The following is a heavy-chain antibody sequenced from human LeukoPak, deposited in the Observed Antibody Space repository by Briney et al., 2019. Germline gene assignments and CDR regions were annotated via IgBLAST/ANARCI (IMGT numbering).Heavy chain of an antibody. D-gene: IGHD5-12*01. CDR2: INSDGSST. CDR3: AKASYSGYDPIDS. V-gene: IGHV3-74*01. Sequence: GGSLRLSCAASGFTFSSYWMHWVRQAPGKGLVWVSRINSDGSSTNYADSVKGRFAISRDISKNTLYLQMNSLRAEDTAVYFCAKASYSGYDPIDSWGQGTLVTVSS. J-gene: IGHJ4*02. CDR1: GFTFSSYW.